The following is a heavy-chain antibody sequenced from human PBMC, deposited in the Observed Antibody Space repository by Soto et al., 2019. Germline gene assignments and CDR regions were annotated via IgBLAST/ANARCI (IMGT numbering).Heavy chain of an antibody. J-gene: IGHJ4*02. D-gene: IGHD3-22*01. CDR2: ITGNGGSV. V-gene: IGHV3-9*01. CDR3: AKGNHYDYSGYAALLEQ. Sequence: EVQLVESGGGLAQPGGSLRLSCEGSGFTFDDYAMHWVRQVPGEGLEWVSSITGNGGSVPYGDSVRGRFTISRDKAKISLYLKMNSLRGEDSALYYCAKGNHYDYSGYAALLEQWGQGILVTVSS. CDR1: GFTFDDYA.